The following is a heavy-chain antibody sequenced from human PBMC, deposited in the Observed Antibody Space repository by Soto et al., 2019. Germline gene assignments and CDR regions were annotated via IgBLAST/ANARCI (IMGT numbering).Heavy chain of an antibody. CDR2: TRAYNNNP. Sequence: QVQLVQSGPEVKKPGASVKVSCKASGYSFTDYGIGWVRQAPGQGLEWVGWTRAYNNNPNYAKSLQGRVNVTTDTSTSMAYMELTSLRSDDTAVYYCTRAADRFDFVWGRTDAFDIWGQGTLVIVSS. D-gene: IGHD3-16*01. J-gene: IGHJ3*02. CDR1: GYSFTDYG. V-gene: IGHV1-18*01. CDR3: TRAADRFDFVWGRTDAFDI.